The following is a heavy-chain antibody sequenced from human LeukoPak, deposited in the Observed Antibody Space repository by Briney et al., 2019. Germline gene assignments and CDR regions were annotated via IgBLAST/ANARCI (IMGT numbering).Heavy chain of an antibody. J-gene: IGHJ6*03. Sequence: SETLSLTCTVSGGSISSYYWSWIRQPPGKGLEWIGYIYYSGSTNYNPSHKSRVTISVDTSKNQFSLKLSSVTAADTAVYYCARGGYSYGPHYYYYMDVWGNGTTVTVSS. CDR2: IYYSGST. CDR1: GGSISSYY. D-gene: IGHD5-18*01. V-gene: IGHV4-59*08. CDR3: ARGGYSYGPHYYYYMDV.